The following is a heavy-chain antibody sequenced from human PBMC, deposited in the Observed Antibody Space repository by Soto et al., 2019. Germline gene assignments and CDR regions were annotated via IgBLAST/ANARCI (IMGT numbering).Heavy chain of an antibody. V-gene: IGHV3-15*07. CDR3: TTDRVDTAINY. CDR2: IKSKTDGGTT. CDR1: GFTFSNAW. Sequence: GGSLKLSCAASGFTFSNAWINWAGQAPGKGLEWVGRIKSKTDGGTTDYAAPVKGRFTISRDDSKNTLYLQMNSLKTEDTAVYYCTTDRVDTAINYWGQGTLVTVSS. J-gene: IGHJ4*02. D-gene: IGHD5-18*01.